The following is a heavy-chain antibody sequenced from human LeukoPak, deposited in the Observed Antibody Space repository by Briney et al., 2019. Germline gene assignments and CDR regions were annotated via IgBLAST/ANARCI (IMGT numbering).Heavy chain of an antibody. V-gene: IGHV4-61*02. J-gene: IGHJ5*02. CDR2: IYTSGST. CDR3: AREVGLLWLGESYNWFDP. CDR1: GASISSSSYC. D-gene: IGHD3-10*01. Sequence: KPSETLPLTCTVSGASISSSSYCWGWIRQPAGKGLEWIGRIYTSGSTNYNPSLKSRVTMSVDTSKNQFSLKLSSVTAADTAVYYCAREVGLLWLGESYNWFDPWGQGTLVTVSS.